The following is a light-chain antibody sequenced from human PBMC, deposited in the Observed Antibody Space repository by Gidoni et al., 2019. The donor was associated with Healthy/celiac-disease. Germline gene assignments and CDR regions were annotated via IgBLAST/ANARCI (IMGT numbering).Light chain of an antibody. Sequence: NVLTQSPGPLYLSPGERATLSCRASQSVSSSYLAWYQQKPGQAPRLLIYGASSRATGIPDRFSGSGSGTDFTLTISRLEPEDFAVYYCQQYGSSPQWTFGQGTKVEIK. V-gene: IGKV3-20*01. CDR1: QSVSSSY. J-gene: IGKJ1*01. CDR3: QQYGSSPQWT. CDR2: GAS.